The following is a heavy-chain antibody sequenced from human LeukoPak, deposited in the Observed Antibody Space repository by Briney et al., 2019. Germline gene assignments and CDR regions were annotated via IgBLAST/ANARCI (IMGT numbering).Heavy chain of an antibody. CDR2: ISSSSSYI. V-gene: IGHV3-21*01. CDR3: ASVRFGESDY. D-gene: IGHD3-10*01. CDR1: GFTFSSYS. Sequence: KAGGSLRLSCAASGFTFSSYSMNWVRQAPGKGLEWVSSISSSSSYIYYADSVKGRFTISRDNAKNSLYLQMNSLRAEDTAVYYCASVRFGESDYWGQGTLVTVSS. J-gene: IGHJ4*02.